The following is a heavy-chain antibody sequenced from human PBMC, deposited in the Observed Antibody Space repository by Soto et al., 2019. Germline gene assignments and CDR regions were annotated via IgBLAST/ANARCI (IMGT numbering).Heavy chain of an antibody. V-gene: IGHV3-23*01. CDR1: GFTFSSYA. Sequence: EVQLLESGGGLVQPGVSLTLSGAASGFTFSSYAMSWVRQAPGKGLEWVSAISGSGGSTYYADSVKGRFTISRDNSKNTVDRQMNSLRAEDTAVYYCAKAQPRGPAGYSIRVLYYYYGMDVWGQGTTVTLSS. J-gene: IGHJ6*02. D-gene: IGHD3-9*01. CDR2: ISGSGGST. CDR3: AKAQPRGPAGYSIRVLYYYYGMDV.